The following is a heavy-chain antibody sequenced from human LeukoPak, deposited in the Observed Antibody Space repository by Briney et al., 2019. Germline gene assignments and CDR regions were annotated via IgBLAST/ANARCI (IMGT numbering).Heavy chain of an antibody. V-gene: IGHV1-46*01. Sequence: GASVKVSCKASGGTFSSYAISWVRQAPGQGLEWMGIINPSGGSTSYAQKFQGRVTMTRDTSTSTVYMELSSLRSEDAAVYYCARVWSSGWLYYWGQGTLVTVSS. CDR3: ARVWSSGWLYY. CDR1: GGTFSSYA. J-gene: IGHJ4*02. D-gene: IGHD6-19*01. CDR2: INPSGGST.